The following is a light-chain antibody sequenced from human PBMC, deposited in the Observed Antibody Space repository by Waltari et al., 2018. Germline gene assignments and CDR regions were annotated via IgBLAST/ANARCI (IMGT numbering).Light chain of an antibody. V-gene: IGLV2-23*01. Sequence: WYQQHPGKAPKLLIYEDSERPSGVSNRFSGSKPGDTASLTISGLQPEDESFYYCCSYTNSYTLVFGGGTKVTV. J-gene: IGLJ3*02. CDR2: EDS. CDR3: CSYTNSYTLV.